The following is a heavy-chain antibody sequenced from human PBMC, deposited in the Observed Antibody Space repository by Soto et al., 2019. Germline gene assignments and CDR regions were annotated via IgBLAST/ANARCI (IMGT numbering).Heavy chain of an antibody. CDR2: IWYDGSNK. J-gene: IGHJ4*02. Sequence: QVPLVESGGGVVQPGRSLRLSCAASGFTFSSYAMHWVRQAPGKGLEWVAVIWYDGSNKYYADSVKGRFTISRDNSKNTLYLQMNSLRAEDTAVYYCASQLLTIGSFDFWGQGTLVTVSS. V-gene: IGHV3-30-3*01. CDR1: GFTFSSYA. D-gene: IGHD2-2*01. CDR3: ASQLLTIGSFDF.